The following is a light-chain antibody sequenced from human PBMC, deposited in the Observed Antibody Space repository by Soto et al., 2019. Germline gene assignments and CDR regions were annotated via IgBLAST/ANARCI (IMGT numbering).Light chain of an antibody. V-gene: IGKV4-1*01. J-gene: IGKJ1*01. Sequence: DIVMTQSPDSLAVSLGERATINCKSSQSALYSSNNKNYLAWYQQKPGQPPKLLIYWASTRESGVPDRFSGSGSGTDSTLTISSLQAEDVAVYYCQQYYSTPGTFGQGTKVDIK. CDR1: QSALYSSNNKNY. CDR2: WAS. CDR3: QQYYSTPGT.